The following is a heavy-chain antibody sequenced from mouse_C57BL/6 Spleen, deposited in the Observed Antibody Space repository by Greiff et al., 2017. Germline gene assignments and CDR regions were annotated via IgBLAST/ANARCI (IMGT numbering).Heavy chain of an antibody. J-gene: IGHJ2*01. D-gene: IGHD3-2*02. CDR3: ARSSSGYVDDY. CDR1: GYAFSSYW. V-gene: IGHV1-80*01. Sequence: QVQLQQSGAELVKPGASVKISCKASGYAFSSYWMNWVKQRPGKGLEWIGLIYPGDGDTNYNGKFKGKATLTADKSSSTAYMQLSSLTSEDSAVYFCARSSSGYVDDYWGQGTTLTVSS. CDR2: IYPGDGDT.